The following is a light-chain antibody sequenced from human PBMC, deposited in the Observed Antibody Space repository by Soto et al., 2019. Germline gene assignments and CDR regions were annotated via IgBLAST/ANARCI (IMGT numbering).Light chain of an antibody. J-gene: IGKJ1*01. CDR3: QQSYNNPKT. V-gene: IGKV1-5*03. CDR2: KAS. CDR1: QTISSW. Sequence: DIQMTQSPSTLSGSVGDRVTITCRASQTISSWLAWYQQKPGKAPKLLIYKASTLKSGVPSRFSGSGSGTDFTLTISSLQPEDFATYYCQQSYNNPKTFGQGTKVEIK.